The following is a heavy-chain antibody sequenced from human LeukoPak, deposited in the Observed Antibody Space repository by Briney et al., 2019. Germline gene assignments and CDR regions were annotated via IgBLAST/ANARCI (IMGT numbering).Heavy chain of an antibody. Sequence: ASVKVSCKASGYTFTFYDITWVRQATGQGLEWMGWMNPNSGNTGYAQNFQGRVTMTRDTSTSTAYMELSSLRSEDMAVYYCARGLPPDPWGQGTLVTVTS. J-gene: IGHJ5*02. V-gene: IGHV1-8*01. D-gene: IGHD1-14*01. CDR3: ARGLPPDP. CDR2: MNPNSGNT. CDR1: GYTFTFYD.